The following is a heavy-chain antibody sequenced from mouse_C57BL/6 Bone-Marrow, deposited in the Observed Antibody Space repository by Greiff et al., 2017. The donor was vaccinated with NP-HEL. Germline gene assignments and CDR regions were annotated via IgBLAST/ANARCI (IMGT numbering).Heavy chain of an antibody. CDR3: TRPAQAYAMDY. CDR2: IDPETGGT. CDR1: GYTFTDYE. V-gene: IGHV1-15*01. J-gene: IGHJ4*01. D-gene: IGHD3-2*02. Sequence: VKLMESGAELVRPGASVTLSCKASGYTFTDYEMHWVKQTPVHGLEWIGAIDPETGGTAYNQKFKGKAILTADKSSSTAYMELRSLTSEDSAVYYCTRPAQAYAMDYWGQGTSVTVSS.